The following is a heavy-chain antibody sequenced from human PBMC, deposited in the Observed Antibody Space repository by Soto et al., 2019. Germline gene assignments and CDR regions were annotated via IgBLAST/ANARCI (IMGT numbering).Heavy chain of an antibody. CDR2: ISDSGGST. CDR1: GFTFISYA. J-gene: IGHJ4*02. V-gene: IGHV3-23*01. CDR3: AKDLAREVVVVVAASLL. Sequence: GGSLRLSCAASGFTFISYAMIWVRQAPGKGLEWVSGISDSGGSTYYADSVKGRFTISRDNSKNTLFLQMNSLRAEDTAKYYCAKDLAREVVVVVAASLLWGQGTLVTVSS. D-gene: IGHD2-15*01.